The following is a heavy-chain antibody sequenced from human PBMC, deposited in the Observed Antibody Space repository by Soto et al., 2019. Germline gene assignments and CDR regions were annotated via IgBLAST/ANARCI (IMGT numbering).Heavy chain of an antibody. CDR3: AKDQYVRNYYYYYYMDV. D-gene: IGHD3-10*02. CDR2: ISWNSGSI. Sequence: EVQLVESGGGLVQPGRSLRLSCAASGFTFDDYAMHWVRQAPGKGLEWVSGISWNSGSIGYADSVKGRFTISRDNAKNSLYLQMNSLSAEDTALYYCAKDQYVRNYYYYYYMDVWGKGTTVTVSS. J-gene: IGHJ6*03. V-gene: IGHV3-9*01. CDR1: GFTFDDYA.